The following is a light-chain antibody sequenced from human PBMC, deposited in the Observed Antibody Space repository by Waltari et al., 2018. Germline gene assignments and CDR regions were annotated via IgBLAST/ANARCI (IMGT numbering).Light chain of an antibody. J-gene: IGKJ2*03. V-gene: IGKV3-20*01. CDR1: QSVTNY. CDR3: QKYSNSPHS. Sequence: VILTRSPATLSLSPGERATLSCRASQSVTNYLAWYQQKPGQAPRLLIYGASNRATGIPDRFSGSGSETEFTLTINSLEPEDFAVYYCQKYSNSPHSFGQGTKVEIK. CDR2: GAS.